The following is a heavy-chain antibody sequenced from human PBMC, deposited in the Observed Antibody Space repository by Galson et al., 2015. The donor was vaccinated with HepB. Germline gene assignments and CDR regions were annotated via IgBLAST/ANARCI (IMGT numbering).Heavy chain of an antibody. CDR2: IKQDGSEK. D-gene: IGHD3-10*01. V-gene: IGHV3-7*03. Sequence: SLRLSCAASGFTFSSYWMSWVRQAPGKGLEWVANIKQDGSEKYYVDSVKGRFTISRDNAKNSLYLQMNSLRAEDTAVYYCARSSGYYYAAHNDYWGQGTLVTVSS. CDR3: ARSSGYYYAAHNDY. CDR1: GFTFSSYW. J-gene: IGHJ4*02.